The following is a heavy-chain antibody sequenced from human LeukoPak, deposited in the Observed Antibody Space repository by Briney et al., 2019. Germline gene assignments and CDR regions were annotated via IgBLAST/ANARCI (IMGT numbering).Heavy chain of an antibody. J-gene: IGHJ4*02. D-gene: IGHD3-10*01. CDR1: GFSFDDYV. V-gene: IGHV3-23*01. Sequence: GGSLRLSCAASGFSFDDYVMHWVRQAPGKGLEGVSAISGSGGRTYYADSVKGRFTISRDNSKNTLYLQMNSLRAEDTALFYCAKQGGSGSGSSDYWGQGALVTVSS. CDR3: AKQGGSGSGSSDY. CDR2: ISGSGGRT.